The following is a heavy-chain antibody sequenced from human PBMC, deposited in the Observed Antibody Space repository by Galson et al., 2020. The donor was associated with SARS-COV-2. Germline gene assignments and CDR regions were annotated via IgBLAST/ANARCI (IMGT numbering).Heavy chain of an antibody. V-gene: IGHV3-53*01. D-gene: IGHD6-19*01. CDR2: LYSGCST. Sequence: GESLKISCAASGFTVSSNYMSCVRQAPGKGLEWVTLLYSGCSTSYSDSVKSRFTISRDNSKNTLYLQMNSLRAEDTAVYYCARDPYSSGWTNYYYFVMGVWGQGTTVTVSS. J-gene: IGHJ6*02. CDR1: GFTVSSNY. CDR3: ARDPYSSGWTNYYYFVMGV.